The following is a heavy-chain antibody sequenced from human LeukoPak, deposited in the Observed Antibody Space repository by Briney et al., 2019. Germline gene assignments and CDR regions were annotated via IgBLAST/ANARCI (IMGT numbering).Heavy chain of an antibody. Sequence: PGGSLRLSCAASGFTFSSYGMHWVRQAPGKGLEWVAVIWYDGSNKYYADSVKGRFTISRDNSKNTLYLQMNSLRAEDTAVYYCANNHDSSGYHDYWGQGTLVTVSS. CDR1: GFTFSSYG. CDR2: IWYDGSNK. J-gene: IGHJ4*02. V-gene: IGHV3-30*02. D-gene: IGHD3-22*01. CDR3: ANNHDSSGYHDY.